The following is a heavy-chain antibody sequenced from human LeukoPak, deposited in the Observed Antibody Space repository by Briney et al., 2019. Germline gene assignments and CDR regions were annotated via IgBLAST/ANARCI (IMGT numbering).Heavy chain of an antibody. Sequence: GGSLRLSCAASGFTFSSYGMHWVRQAPGKGLEWVAVISYDGSNKYYADSVKGRFTISRDNSKNTLYLQMNSLRAKDTAVYYCAKALVGATGIDYWGQGTLVTVSS. D-gene: IGHD1-26*01. CDR3: AKALVGATGIDY. CDR2: ISYDGSNK. J-gene: IGHJ4*02. CDR1: GFTFSSYG. V-gene: IGHV3-30*18.